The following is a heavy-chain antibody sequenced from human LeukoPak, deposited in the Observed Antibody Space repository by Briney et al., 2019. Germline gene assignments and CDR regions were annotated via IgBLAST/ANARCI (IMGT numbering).Heavy chain of an antibody. Sequence: KPSETLSLTCTVSGGSISSSSYYWGWIRQPPGKGLEWIGSIYYSGSTYYNPSLKSRVTISVDTSKNQFSLKLSSVTAADTAVYYCARSAHSSSWYVARGPPDPWGQGTLVTVSS. V-gene: IGHV4-39*01. CDR2: IYYSGST. J-gene: IGHJ5*02. CDR3: ARSAHSSSWYVARGPPDP. CDR1: GGSISSSSYY. D-gene: IGHD6-13*01.